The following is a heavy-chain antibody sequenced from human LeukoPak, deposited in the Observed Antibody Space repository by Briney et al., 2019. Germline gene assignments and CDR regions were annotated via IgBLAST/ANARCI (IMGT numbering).Heavy chain of an antibody. J-gene: IGHJ3*02. V-gene: IGHV4-59*01. CDR3: ARRQGYISSWYLLRGAFDI. CDR1: GGSISSYY. CDR2: IYYSGST. D-gene: IGHD6-13*01. Sequence: SETLSLTCTVSGGSISSYYWSWIRQPPGKGLEWIGYIYYSGSTNYNPSLKSRVTISVDTSKNQFSLKLSSVTAADTALYYCARRQGYISSWYLLRGAFDIWGQGTMVTVSS.